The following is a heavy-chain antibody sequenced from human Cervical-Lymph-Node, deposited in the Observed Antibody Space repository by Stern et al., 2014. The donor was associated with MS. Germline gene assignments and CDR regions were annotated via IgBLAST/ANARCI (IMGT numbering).Heavy chain of an antibody. CDR2: ISSSSSYI. J-gene: IGHJ3*02. D-gene: IGHD3-22*01. CDR3: ARDYHYYDSSGYYDDAFDI. CDR1: GFTFSSYS. V-gene: IGHV3-21*01. Sequence: VQLVESGGGLVKPGGSLRLSCAASGFTFSSYSMNWVRQAPGKGLEWVSSISSSSSYIYYADSVKGRFTISRDNSKNSPYLQMNSLRAEDTAVYYCARDYHYYDSSGYYDDAFDIWGQGTMVTVSS.